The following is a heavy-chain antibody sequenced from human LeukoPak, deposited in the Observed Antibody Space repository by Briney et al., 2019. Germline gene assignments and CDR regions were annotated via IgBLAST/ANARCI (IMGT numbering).Heavy chain of an antibody. Sequence: GGSLRLSCAASGFTVSYNYMSWVRQPPGKGLEWVSTIYRGGSTYYADSVKGRFTISRDNSKNTVYLQMNSPRDEDTAVYYCARGSYGSGNYYIGDAFDMWGQGTMVTVSS. D-gene: IGHD3-10*01. V-gene: IGHV3-53*01. J-gene: IGHJ3*02. CDR3: ARGSYGSGNYYIGDAFDM. CDR2: IYRGGST. CDR1: GFTVSYNY.